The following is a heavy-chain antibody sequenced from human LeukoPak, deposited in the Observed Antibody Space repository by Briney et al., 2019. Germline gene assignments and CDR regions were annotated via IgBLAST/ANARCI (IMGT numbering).Heavy chain of an antibody. CDR2: INPNSGGT. D-gene: IGHD6-13*01. CDR3: ARDSVIWQQLANWFDP. CDR1: GYTFTCYY. J-gene: IGHJ5*02. Sequence: VASVKVSCKASGYTFTCYYMHWVRQAPGQGLEWMGWINPNSGGTNYAQKFQGRVTMTRDTSISTAYMELSRLRSDDTAVYYCARDSVIWQQLANWFDPWGQGTLVTVSS. V-gene: IGHV1-2*02.